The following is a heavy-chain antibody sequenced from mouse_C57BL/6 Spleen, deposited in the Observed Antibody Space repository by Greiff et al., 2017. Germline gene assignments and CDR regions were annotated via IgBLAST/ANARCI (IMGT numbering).Heavy chain of an antibody. CDR3: ARLEGSVPYAMDY. Sequence: QVQLQQSGAELVRPGASVKLSCKASGYTFTDYYINWVKQRPGQGLEWIARIYPGSGNTYYNEKFKGKATLTAEKSSSTAYMQLSSLTSEDSAVYFCARLEGSVPYAMDYWGQGTSVTVSS. CDR2: IYPGSGNT. J-gene: IGHJ4*01. V-gene: IGHV1-76*01. CDR1: GYTFTDYY.